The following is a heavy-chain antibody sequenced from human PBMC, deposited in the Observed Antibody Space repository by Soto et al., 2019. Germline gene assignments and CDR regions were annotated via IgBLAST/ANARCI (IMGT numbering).Heavy chain of an antibody. CDR3: TKDRAPSDV. V-gene: IGHV3-23*01. Sequence: GGSLRLSCAASGFIFSNIAMSWVRQAPGKGLEWVSAISGSGTSTYYADSVKGRFTISRDNSKNTLYLQMNSLRAEDTAVYYCTKDRAPSDVWGQGTTVTVSS. CDR1: GFIFSNIA. J-gene: IGHJ6*02. CDR2: ISGSGTST.